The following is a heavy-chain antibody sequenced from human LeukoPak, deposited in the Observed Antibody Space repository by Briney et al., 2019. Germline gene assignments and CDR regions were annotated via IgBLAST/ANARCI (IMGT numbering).Heavy chain of an antibody. V-gene: IGHV3-21*01. J-gene: IGHJ4*02. Sequence: GGSLRLSCAASGFTFSSYSMNWVRQAPGKGLEGVSSISSSSSYRYYADSVKGRFTISRDNAKNSLYLQMNSLRAEDTAVYYCARDQGGWLSYDYWGQGTLVTVSS. CDR2: ISSSSSYR. CDR3: ARDQGGWLSYDY. CDR1: GFTFSSYS. D-gene: IGHD3-9*01.